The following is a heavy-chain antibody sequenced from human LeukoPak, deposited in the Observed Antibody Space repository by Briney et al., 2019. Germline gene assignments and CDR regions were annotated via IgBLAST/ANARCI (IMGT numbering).Heavy chain of an antibody. CDR2: IYYSGST. CDR3: ARGDSSGYYYGSSFDY. Sequence: SETLSLTCTVPGGSISSYYWSWTRQPPGKGLEWIGYIYYSGSTNYNPSLKSRVTISVDTSKNQFSLKLSSVTAADTAVYYCARGDSSGYYYGSSFDYWGQGTLVTVSS. D-gene: IGHD3-22*01. J-gene: IGHJ4*02. CDR1: GGSISSYY. V-gene: IGHV4-59*01.